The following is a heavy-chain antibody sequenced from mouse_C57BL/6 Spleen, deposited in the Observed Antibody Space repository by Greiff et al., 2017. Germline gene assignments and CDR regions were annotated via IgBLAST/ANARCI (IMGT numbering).Heavy chain of an antibody. J-gene: IGHJ3*01. D-gene: IGHD1-1*01. CDR1: GYAFSSSW. V-gene: IGHV1-82*01. Sequence: QVQLQQSGPELVKPGASVKISCKASGYAFSSSWMNWVKQRPGKGLEWIGRIYPGDGDTNYNGKFKGKDTLTADKSSSTAYMQLSSLTSEDSAVYFCARTDYYGSSWFAYWGQGTLVTVSA. CDR2: IYPGDGDT. CDR3: ARTDYYGSSWFAY.